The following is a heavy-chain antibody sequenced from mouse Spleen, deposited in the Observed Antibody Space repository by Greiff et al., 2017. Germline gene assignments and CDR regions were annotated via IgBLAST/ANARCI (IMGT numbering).Heavy chain of an antibody. CDR1: GYTFTSYW. J-gene: IGHJ4*01. CDR3: TRNYYTYAMDY. V-gene: IGHV1-5*01. Sequence: EVQLQQSGAELVKPGASVKMSCKTSGYTFTSYWMHWVKQRPGQGLEWIGAIYPGNSDTSYNQKFKGKAKLTAVTSASTAYMELSSLTNEDSAVYYCTRNYYTYAMDYWGQGTSVTVSS. CDR2: IYPGNSDT. D-gene: IGHD1-1*01.